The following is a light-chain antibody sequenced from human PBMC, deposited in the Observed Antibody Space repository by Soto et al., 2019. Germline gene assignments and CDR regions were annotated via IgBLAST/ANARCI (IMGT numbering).Light chain of an antibody. V-gene: IGKV3-11*01. CDR3: QQRSDWPVT. CDR2: DAS. Sequence: EIVLTQSPATLSLSPGERATLSCRVSQSVRTSLAWYQQKPDQAPRLLIYDASNRATGIPARFSGSGSGTDFTLTISRLEPEDFAVYYCQQRSDWPVTFGPGTKVDNK. CDR1: QSVRTS. J-gene: IGKJ3*01.